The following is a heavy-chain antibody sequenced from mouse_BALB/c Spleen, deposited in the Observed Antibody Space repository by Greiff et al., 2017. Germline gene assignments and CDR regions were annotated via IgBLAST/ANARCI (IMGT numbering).Heavy chain of an antibody. CDR2: IRNKANGYTT. CDR1: GFTFTDYY. V-gene: IGHV7-3*02. CDR3: ARDKGGNLYYYAMDY. D-gene: IGHD2-1*01. J-gene: IGHJ4*01. Sequence: DVQLVESGGGLVQPGGSLRLSCATSGFTFTDYYMSWVRQPPGKALEWLGFIRNKANGYTTEYSASVKGRFTISRDNSQSILYLQMNTLRAEDSATYYCARDKGGNLYYYAMDYWGQGTSVTVSS.